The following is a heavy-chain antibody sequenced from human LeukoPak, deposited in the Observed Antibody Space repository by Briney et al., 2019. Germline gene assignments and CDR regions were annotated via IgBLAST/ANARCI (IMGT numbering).Heavy chain of an antibody. J-gene: IGHJ6*03. CDR2: IYHSGST. CDR3: ARVPRSYYYYYMDV. Sequence: ASETLSLTCTVSGGSISSYYWSWIRQPPGKGLEWIGSIYHSGSTYYNPSLKSRVTISADTSKNQFSLKLSSVTAADTAVYYCARVPRSYYYYYMDVWGKGTTVTVSS. V-gene: IGHV4-59*01. CDR1: GGSISSYY.